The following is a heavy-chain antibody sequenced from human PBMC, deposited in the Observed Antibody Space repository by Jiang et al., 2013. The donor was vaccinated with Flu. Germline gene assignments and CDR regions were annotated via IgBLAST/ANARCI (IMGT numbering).Heavy chain of an antibody. CDR3: ARRPADILTGYRVGFDP. CDR1: GGSISSSSYY. V-gene: IGHV4-39*01. D-gene: IGHD3-9*01. J-gene: IGHJ5*02. CDR2: IYYSGST. Sequence: GPGLVKPSETLSLTCTVSGGSISSSSYYWGWIRQPPGKGLEWIGSIYYSGSTYYNPSLKSRVTISVDTSKNQFSLKLSSVTAADTAVYYCARRPADILTGYRVGFDPWGQGTLVTVSS.